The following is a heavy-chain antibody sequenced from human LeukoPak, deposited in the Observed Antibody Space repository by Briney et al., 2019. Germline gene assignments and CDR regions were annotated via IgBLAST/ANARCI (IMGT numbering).Heavy chain of an antibody. CDR2: IYSGGST. D-gene: IGHD3-10*01. Sequence: GGSLRLSCAASGFTVSSNYMSWVRQAPGKGLEWVSVIYSGGSTYYADSVKGRFTISRDNAENSLYLQMNSLRAEDTAMYYCARDREGFGESYIDYWGQGTLVTVSS. J-gene: IGHJ4*02. V-gene: IGHV3-53*01. CDR3: ARDREGFGESYIDY. CDR1: GFTVSSNY.